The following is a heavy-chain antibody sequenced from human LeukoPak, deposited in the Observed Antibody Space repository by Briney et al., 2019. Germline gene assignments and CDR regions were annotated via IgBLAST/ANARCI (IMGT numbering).Heavy chain of an antibody. CDR2: INPSGGST. CDR1: GYTFTSYY. D-gene: IGHD6-13*01. Sequence: ASVKVSCKASGYTFTSYYMHWVRQAPGQGLEWMGIINPSGGSTSYAQKFHGRVTMTRDTSTSTVYMELSSLRSEDTAVYYCARDPTVSGIAAAGNDYWGQGTLVTVSS. V-gene: IGHV1-46*01. CDR3: ARDPTVSGIAAAGNDY. J-gene: IGHJ4*02.